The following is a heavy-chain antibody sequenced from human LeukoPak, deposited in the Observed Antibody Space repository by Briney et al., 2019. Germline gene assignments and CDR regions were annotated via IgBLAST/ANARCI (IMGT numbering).Heavy chain of an antibody. D-gene: IGHD3-22*01. J-gene: IGHJ4*02. CDR1: GGSISSYY. CDR3: ARCYYYDNSGYYRGVDY. CDR2: IYTSGST. Sequence: SETLSLTCTVSGGSISSYYWSWIRQPAGRGLEWIGRIYTSGSTNYNPSLKSRVTISVDTSKNQFSLKLSSVTAADTAVYYCARCYYYDNSGYYRGVDYWGQGTLVTVSS. V-gene: IGHV4-4*07.